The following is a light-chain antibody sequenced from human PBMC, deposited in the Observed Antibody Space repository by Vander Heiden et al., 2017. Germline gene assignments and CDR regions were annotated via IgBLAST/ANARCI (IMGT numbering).Light chain of an antibody. CDR3: AAWDDSLSGVV. J-gene: IGLJ2*01. CDR1: SSNIGSNY. V-gene: IGLV1-47*01. CDR2: RNN. Sequence: QSVLTQPPSASRPPGQRVTISCSGSSSNIGSNYVYWYQQLPGTAPKVLIQRNNQRPSGIPDRFSGSKSGTSASLAISGLRSDDEADYYCAAWDDSLSGVVFGGGTKLTVL.